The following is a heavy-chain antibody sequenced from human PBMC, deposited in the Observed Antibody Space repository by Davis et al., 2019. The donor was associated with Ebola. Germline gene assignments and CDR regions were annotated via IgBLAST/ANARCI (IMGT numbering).Heavy chain of an antibody. CDR1: GYTFSSFA. D-gene: IGHD2-21*01. V-gene: IGHV1-69*13. Sequence: AASVKVSCKASGYTFSSFAISWVRQAPGQGLEWMGGIIPIFGTANYAQKFQGRVTITADESTSTAYMELSSLRSEDTAVYYCARGAYCGGDCFNFGYWGQGTLVTVSS. CDR2: IIPIFGTA. J-gene: IGHJ4*02. CDR3: ARGAYCGGDCFNFGY.